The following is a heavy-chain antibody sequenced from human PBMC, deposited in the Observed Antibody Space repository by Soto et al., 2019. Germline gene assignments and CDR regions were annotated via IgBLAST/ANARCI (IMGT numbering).Heavy chain of an antibody. Sequence: GGSLRLSCAASGFTFSSYAMSWVRQAPGKGLEWVSAISGSGGSTYYADSVKGRFTISRDNSKNTLYLQMNSLRAEDTAVYYCAKDRGRYYYGSGSYYNLSFDTWRDATTVTVSS. D-gene: IGHD3-10*01. CDR1: GFTFSSYA. J-gene: IGHJ3*02. CDR3: AKDRGRYYYGSGSYYNLSFDT. V-gene: IGHV3-23*01. CDR2: ISGSGGST.